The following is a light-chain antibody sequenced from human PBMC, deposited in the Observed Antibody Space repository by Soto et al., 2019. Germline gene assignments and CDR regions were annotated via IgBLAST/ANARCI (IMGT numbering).Light chain of an antibody. CDR3: KSYAGSNTYV. J-gene: IGLJ1*01. CDR2: EVV. Sequence: ALTQPPSASGSPGQSVTISCTGTKSDIGVYDFVSWYQHHPGKAPRLIIYEVVQRPSGVPDRSSGSKSGNTASLTVSGLQAADEADYFCKSYAGSNTYVFGSGTKVTVL. CDR1: KSDIGVYDF. V-gene: IGLV2-8*01.